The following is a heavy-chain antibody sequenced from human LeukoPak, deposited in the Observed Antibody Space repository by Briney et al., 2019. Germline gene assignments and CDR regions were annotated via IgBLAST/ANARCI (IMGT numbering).Heavy chain of an antibody. CDR3: ARWEDVSVWPYFDS. V-gene: IGHV3-7*03. CDR2: IKEDGSVK. J-gene: IGHJ4*02. CDR1: GFSFSSHW. D-gene: IGHD6-19*01. Sequence: PGGSLRLSCAASGFSFSSHWMGRVRQAPGKGLEWVANIKEDGSVKYYMDSLKGRFTISRDNAKSSLYLQMNSLRDEDTALYYCARWEDVSVWPYFDSWGQGTLVTVSP.